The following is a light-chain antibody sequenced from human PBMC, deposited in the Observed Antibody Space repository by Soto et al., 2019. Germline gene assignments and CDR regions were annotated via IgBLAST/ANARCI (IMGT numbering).Light chain of an antibody. CDR3: QQYGSSPYT. CDR1: QSVSSSY. Sequence: EIVLTQSPGTLSLSPGERATLSCRAIQSVSSSYLAWYQQKPGQAPRLLIYGASSRATGIPDRFSGSGSGTDFTLTISRLEPEDFAVYYCQQYGSSPYTFGQGTELEIK. CDR2: GAS. J-gene: IGKJ2*01. V-gene: IGKV3-20*01.